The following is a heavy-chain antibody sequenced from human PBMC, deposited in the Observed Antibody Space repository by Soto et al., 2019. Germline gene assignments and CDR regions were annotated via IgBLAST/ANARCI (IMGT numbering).Heavy chain of an antibody. Sequence: EVQVLESGGAWVQPGGSLRLSCAPLGFPLSSFSMNWVLRAPGKGREWVSAISGSGDSTYYADSVKGRFTISRDNSKNTLYLQMNSLRAEDTAVYYCAKVRSSHSENYFDYWGQGTLVTVSS. J-gene: IGHJ4*02. CDR3: AKVRSSHSENYFDY. D-gene: IGHD2-2*01. CDR1: GFPLSSFS. CDR2: ISGSGDST. V-gene: IGHV3-23*01.